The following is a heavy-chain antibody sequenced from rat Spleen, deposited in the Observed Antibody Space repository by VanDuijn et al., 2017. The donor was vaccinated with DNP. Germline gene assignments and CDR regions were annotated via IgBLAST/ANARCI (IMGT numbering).Heavy chain of an antibody. Sequence: EVQLQESGPGLVKPSQSLSLTCSVTDYSITRNYWGWIRKFPGNKMEWIGHITYSGNTNYNPSLKSRISITRDTSKRQFFLQLNSVTTEDTATYYCARQDLYWGQGTLVTVSS. CDR3: ARQDLY. CDR1: DYSITRNY. V-gene: IGHV3-1*01. CDR2: ITYSGNT. J-gene: IGHJ3*01.